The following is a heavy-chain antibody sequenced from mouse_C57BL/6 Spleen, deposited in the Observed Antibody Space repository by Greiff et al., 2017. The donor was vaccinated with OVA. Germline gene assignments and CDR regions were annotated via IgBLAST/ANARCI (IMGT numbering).Heavy chain of an antibody. Sequence: VMLVESGGGLVKPGGSLKLSCAASGFTFSDYGMHWVRQAPEKGLEWVAYISSGSSTIYYADTVKGRFTITRDNAKNTLFLQMTSLRSEDTAMYYCARNSYYYAMDYWGQGTSVTVSS. CDR3: ARNSYYYAMDY. V-gene: IGHV5-17*01. CDR1: GFTFSDYG. J-gene: IGHJ4*01. CDR2: ISSGSSTI.